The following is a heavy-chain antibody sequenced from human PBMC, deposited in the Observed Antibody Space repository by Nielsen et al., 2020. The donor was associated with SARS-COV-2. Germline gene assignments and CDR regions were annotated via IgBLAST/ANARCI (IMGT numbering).Heavy chain of an antibody. D-gene: IGHD4-17*01. CDR2: IWYDGSSR. Sequence: GESLKISCAASGFTFSHYGMHWVRQAPGKGLEWVAVIWYDGSSRYYGNSVEGRFTISRDNYRNTLHLQMDSLGVEDTAIYYCVRDSEMTTGIHSIPPSPKYYFDYWGQGILVTVSS. J-gene: IGHJ4*02. V-gene: IGHV3-33*01. CDR1: GFTFSHYG. CDR3: VRDSEMTTGIHSIPPSPKYYFDY.